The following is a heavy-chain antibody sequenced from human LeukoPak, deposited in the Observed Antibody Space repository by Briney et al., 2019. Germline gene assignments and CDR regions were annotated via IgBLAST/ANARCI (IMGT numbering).Heavy chain of an antibody. Sequence: ASVKVSCKASGYTFTSYYMHWVRQAPGQGLEWMGTINPSGGSTSYAQKFQGRVTMTRDTSTSTVYMELSSLRSEDTAVYYCARDPYCSGGSCYGLGYFDYWGQGTLVTVSS. V-gene: IGHV1-46*01. CDR3: ARDPYCSGGSCYGLGYFDY. CDR2: INPSGGST. D-gene: IGHD2-15*01. J-gene: IGHJ4*02. CDR1: GYTFTSYY.